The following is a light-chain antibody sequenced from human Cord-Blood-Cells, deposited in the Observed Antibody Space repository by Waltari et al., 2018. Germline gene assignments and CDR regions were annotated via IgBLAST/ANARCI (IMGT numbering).Light chain of an antibody. J-gene: IGKJ2*01. CDR3: QQYNSDPYT. V-gene: IGKV1-5*01. Sequence: DIQMTQSPSTLSASVGDIVPITCRASQSISSWLAWYQQKPGKAPKLLIYDASSLESGVPSRFSGSGSGTEFTLTISSLQPDDFATYYCQQYNSDPYTFGQGTKLEIK. CDR1: QSISSW. CDR2: DAS.